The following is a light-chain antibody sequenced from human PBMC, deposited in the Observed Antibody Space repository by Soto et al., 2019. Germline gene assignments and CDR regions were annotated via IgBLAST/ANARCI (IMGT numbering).Light chain of an antibody. Sequence: EIVMTQSPATLSVSPGERATLSCRATQSVRSNLAWYQQKPGQAPRLLIYGAATRATDIPGRFSGSGSGTEFTLTISSLQSEDFAVYYCQQYNNWPRTLGQGTKVDIK. CDR2: GAA. V-gene: IGKV3-15*01. CDR1: QSVRSN. J-gene: IGKJ1*01. CDR3: QQYNNWPRT.